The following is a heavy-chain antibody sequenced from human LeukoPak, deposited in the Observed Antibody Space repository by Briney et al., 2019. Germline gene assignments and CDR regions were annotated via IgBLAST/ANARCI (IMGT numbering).Heavy chain of an antibody. CDR3: ARDNSGPQN. V-gene: IGHV3-7*05. CDR1: GFTFSHYW. Sequence: GGSLRLSCAASGFTFSHYWMSWVRQAPGKGLEWVANINQDAGETYYVHSVKGRFTISRQNAKSSLYLQMGSLRADDTAVYYCARDNSGPQNWGQGTLVTVSS. CDR2: INQDAGET. J-gene: IGHJ1*01. D-gene: IGHD2/OR15-2a*01.